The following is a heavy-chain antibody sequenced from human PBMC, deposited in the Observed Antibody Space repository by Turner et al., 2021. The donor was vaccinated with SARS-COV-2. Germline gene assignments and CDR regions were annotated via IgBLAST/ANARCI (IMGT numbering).Heavy chain of an antibody. CDR3: ATGEAGAGVVVAYYYDYGMDV. J-gene: IGHJ6*02. CDR2: FDPEDGET. Sequence: VQLVPSGAEVKKPGVSVTVFCRVSGNSLPELAMHWVRQAPGKGREWMGGFDPEDGETNYAQKFQGRVTMTDDTTTDTAYMELSGLRSEDTAVDYCATGEAGAGVVVAYYYDYGMDVWGQGTTVTVSS. V-gene: IGHV1-24*01. CDR1: GNSLPELA. D-gene: IGHD6-19*01.